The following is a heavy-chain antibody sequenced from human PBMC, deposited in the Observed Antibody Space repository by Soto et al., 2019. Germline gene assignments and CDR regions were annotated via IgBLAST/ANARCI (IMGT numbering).Heavy chain of an antibody. J-gene: IGHJ6*02. V-gene: IGHV3-33*01. Sequence: QVQLVESGGGVVQPGRSLRLSCEASGFTFSSSVMHWVRQAPGRGLEWVAVIWSDGSKEYYADSVTGRFAISRDNSIDTLYLKMSSLTAEYTAGYYCAREALWSGYPYALDVWGQGTMVTVSS. D-gene: IGHD3-3*01. CDR3: AREALWSGYPYALDV. CDR2: IWSDGSKE. CDR1: GFTFSSSV.